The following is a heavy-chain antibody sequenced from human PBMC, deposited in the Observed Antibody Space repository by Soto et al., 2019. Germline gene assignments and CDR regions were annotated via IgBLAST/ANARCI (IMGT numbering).Heavy chain of an antibody. Sequence: GESLKISCKGSGYSFTRYWISWVRQMPGKGLEWMGRIDPSDSYTNYSPSFQGHVTISADKSISTDYLQWSSLKASDTAMYYCARHESGDQTTSDYWGQGTLVTVSS. CDR1: GYSFTRYW. V-gene: IGHV5-10-1*01. D-gene: IGHD4-17*01. J-gene: IGHJ4*02. CDR2: IDPSDSYT. CDR3: ARHESGDQTTSDY.